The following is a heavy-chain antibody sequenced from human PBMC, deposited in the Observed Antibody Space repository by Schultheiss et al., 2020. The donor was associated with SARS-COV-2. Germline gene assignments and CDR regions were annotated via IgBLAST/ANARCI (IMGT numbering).Heavy chain of an antibody. V-gene: IGHV3-23*01. D-gene: IGHD5-18*01. CDR3: ARAGYSYGLGYYYYYMDV. CDR1: GFTFSSYA. CDR2: ISGSGGST. J-gene: IGHJ6*03. Sequence: GGSLRLSCAASGFTFSSYAMSWVRQAPGKGLEWVSAISGSGGSTYYADSVKGRFTISRDNSKNTLYLQMNSLRAEDTAVYYCARAGYSYGLGYYYYYMDVWGKGTTVTVSS.